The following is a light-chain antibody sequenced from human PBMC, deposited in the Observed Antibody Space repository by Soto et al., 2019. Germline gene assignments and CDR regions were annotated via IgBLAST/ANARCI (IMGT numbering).Light chain of an antibody. V-gene: IGKV3-15*01. CDR1: QTVRSN. CDR2: DTS. J-gene: IGKJ1*01. Sequence: EVVMTQSPATLSVSPGERATLSCRASQTVRSNLAWYQQRPGQAPRLLISDTSTRATGFPARFSGSGSGTEFTLTISSLQSEDFAVYYCQQYNNWPLTFGQGTKVEIK. CDR3: QQYNNWPLT.